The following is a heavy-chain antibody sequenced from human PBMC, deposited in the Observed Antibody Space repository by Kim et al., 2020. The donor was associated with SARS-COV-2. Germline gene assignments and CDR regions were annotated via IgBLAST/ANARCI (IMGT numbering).Heavy chain of an antibody. CDR1: GGSISSSSYY. Sequence: SETLSLTCTVSGGSISSSSYYWGWIRQPPGKGLEWIGSIYYSGSTYYNPSLKSRVTISVDTSKNQFSLKLSSVTAADTAVYYCARRPDEITYYYDSSGYKSNDYWGQGTLVTVSS. V-gene: IGHV4-39*01. J-gene: IGHJ4*02. CDR3: ARRPDEITYYYDSSGYKSNDY. D-gene: IGHD3-22*01. CDR2: IYYSGST.